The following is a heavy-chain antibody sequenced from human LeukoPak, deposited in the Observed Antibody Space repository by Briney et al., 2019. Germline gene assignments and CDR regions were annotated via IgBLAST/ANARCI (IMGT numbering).Heavy chain of an antibody. Sequence: ASVKVSCKTSGYTFTGYYIHWVRQAPGQGLECMGIINPSGGSTSYAQKFQGRVTMTRDMSTSTVYVELSSLRSEDTAVYYCARGGVGATTYVWFDPWGQGTLVTVSS. J-gene: IGHJ5*02. V-gene: IGHV1-46*01. CDR2: INPSGGST. D-gene: IGHD1-26*01. CDR3: ARGGVGATTYVWFDP. CDR1: GYTFTGYY.